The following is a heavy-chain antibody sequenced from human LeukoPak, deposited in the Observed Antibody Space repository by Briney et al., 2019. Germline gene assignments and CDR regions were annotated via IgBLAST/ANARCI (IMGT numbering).Heavy chain of an antibody. CDR1: GGSFSGYY. J-gene: IGHJ4*02. D-gene: IGHD5-18*01. CDR2: INHSGST. V-gene: IGHV4-34*01. Sequence: PSETLSLTCAVYGGSFSGYYWSWIRQPPGKGLEWIGEINHSGSTNYNPSLKSRVTISGDTSKNQFSLKLSSVTAADTAVYYCARGGGYSYGPRYFDYWGQGTLVTVSS. CDR3: ARGGGYSYGPRYFDY.